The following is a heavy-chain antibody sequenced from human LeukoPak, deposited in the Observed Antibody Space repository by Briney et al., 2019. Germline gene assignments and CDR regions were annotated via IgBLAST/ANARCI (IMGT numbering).Heavy chain of an antibody. CDR2: ISYDGSNK. CDR3: AKRNYYGSGSYGGNDY. CDR1: GFTISSYA. V-gene: IGHV3-30-3*02. Sequence: GGSLRLSCAASGFTISSYAMHWVRQAPGKGLEWVAVISYDGSNKYYADSVKGRFTISRDNSKNTLYLQMNSLRAEDTAVYYCAKRNYYGSGSYGGNDYWGQGTLVTVSS. J-gene: IGHJ4*02. D-gene: IGHD3-10*01.